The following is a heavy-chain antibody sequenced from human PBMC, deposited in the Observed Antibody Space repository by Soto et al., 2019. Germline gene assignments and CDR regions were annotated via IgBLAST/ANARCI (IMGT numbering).Heavy chain of an antibody. Sequence: LRLCCSVSLFSLSSYSMSWFRQAPGKGLEWVANIKQDGGEKFYVDSVKGRFTISRDNAQNSLYLQMNSLRAEDTAVYFWSQSKMEAVYDSDS. CDR3: SQSKMEAVYDSDS. V-gene: IGHV3-7*03. J-gene: IGHJ5*01. CDR2: IKQDGGEK. D-gene: IGHD5-12*01. CDR1: LFSLSSYS.